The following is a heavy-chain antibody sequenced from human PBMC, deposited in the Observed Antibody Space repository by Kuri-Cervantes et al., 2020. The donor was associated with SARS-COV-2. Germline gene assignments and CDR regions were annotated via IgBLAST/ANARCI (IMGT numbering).Heavy chain of an antibody. CDR2: IYSGGSST. CDR1: GFTFSSYA. V-gene: IGHV3-23*03. CDR3: ARDLSQGLLRN. Sequence: GESLKISCAASGFTFSSYAMSWVRQAPGKGLEWVSVIYSGGSSTYYADSVKGRFTISRDNAKNSLYLQMNSLRAEDTAVYYCARDLSQGLLRNWGQGTLVTVSS. D-gene: IGHD1-26*01. J-gene: IGHJ4*02.